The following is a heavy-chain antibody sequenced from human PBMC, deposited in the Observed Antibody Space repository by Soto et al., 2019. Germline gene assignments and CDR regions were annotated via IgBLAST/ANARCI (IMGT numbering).Heavy chain of an antibody. D-gene: IGHD3-9*01. CDR1: GFTLSSYV. CDR3: TRKTPPTGMEV. V-gene: IGHV3-13*01. Sequence: EVQLVESGGGLVQPGGSLRLSCAASGFTLSSYVIHWVRQATGEGLAWVSGIGSGGDTHYADSVKGRFIISREDDKNSLYRQMNNLRVGDTVVYYCTRKTPPTGMEVWGQGATVTVSS. J-gene: IGHJ6*02. CDR2: IGSGGDT.